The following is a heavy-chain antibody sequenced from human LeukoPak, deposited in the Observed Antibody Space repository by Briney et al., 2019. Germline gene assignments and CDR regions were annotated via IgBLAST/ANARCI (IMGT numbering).Heavy chain of an antibody. CDR3: ARGNYYDSSGYPSRSYWYFDL. Sequence: ASVKVSCKASGYTFTDSYLHCVRQATGEGLEWRGWMNPNSGNTGYAQKFQGRVTITRNTSISTAYMELSSLRSEDTAVYYCARGNYYDSSGYPSRSYWYFDLWGRGTLVTVSS. CDR2: MNPNSGNT. CDR1: GYTFTDSY. J-gene: IGHJ2*01. D-gene: IGHD3-22*01. V-gene: IGHV1-8*03.